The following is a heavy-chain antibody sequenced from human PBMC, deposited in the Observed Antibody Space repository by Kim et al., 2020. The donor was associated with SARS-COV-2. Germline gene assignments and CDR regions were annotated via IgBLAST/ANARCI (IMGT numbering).Heavy chain of an antibody. V-gene: IGHV4-39*01. CDR2: IYYSGST. Sequence: SETLSLTCTVSGGSISSSSYYWGWIRQPPGKGLEWIGDIYYSGSTYYNPSLKSRVTISVDTSKNQFSLKLSSVTAADTAVYYCARRGPTMIYWGQGTLVT. CDR3: ARRGPTMIY. CDR1: GGSISSSSYY. D-gene: IGHD3-22*01. J-gene: IGHJ4*02.